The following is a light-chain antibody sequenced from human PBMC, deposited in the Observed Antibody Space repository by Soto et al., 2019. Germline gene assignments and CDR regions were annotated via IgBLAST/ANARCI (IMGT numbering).Light chain of an antibody. Sequence: LTHPPSWSGPPLKSVIIPCTGRSSNSEGGDDVHWYQQLAETAYTLLIYHNNNSPSEVPPRFSDSNSDTSASLAITGLQTEDEADDHCRSSDRSLSGSYVFGNRTKVNVL. CDR1: SSNSEGGDD. CDR2: HNN. V-gene: IGLV1-40*01. CDR3: RSSDRSLSGSYV. J-gene: IGLJ1*01.